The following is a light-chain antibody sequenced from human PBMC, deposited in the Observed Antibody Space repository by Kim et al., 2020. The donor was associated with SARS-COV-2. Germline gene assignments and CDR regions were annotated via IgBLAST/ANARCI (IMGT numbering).Light chain of an antibody. CDR3: QQYNNWPPWT. Sequence: SPGERATLSRRASQSVSSNFAWYQQKPGQAPRLLIYGASTRATGVPARFSGSGSGTEFTLTISSLQSEDFALYYCQQYNNWPPWTFGQGTKVEIK. CDR1: QSVSSN. J-gene: IGKJ1*01. V-gene: IGKV3-15*01. CDR2: GAS.